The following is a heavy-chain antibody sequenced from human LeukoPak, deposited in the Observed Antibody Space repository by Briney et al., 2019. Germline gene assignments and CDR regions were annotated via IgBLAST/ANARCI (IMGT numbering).Heavy chain of an antibody. CDR2: IKSKTDGGTT. CDR1: GFTFNNAW. Sequence: GGSLRLSCAASGFTFNNAWMSWVRQAPGKGLEWVGRIKSKTDGGTTVYAAPVKGRFTISRDDSKNTLYLQMNSLTTEDTAVYSCTTDLTYDSSGYYAFDIWGQGTMVTVSS. J-gene: IGHJ3*02. CDR3: TTDLTYDSSGYYAFDI. D-gene: IGHD3-22*01. V-gene: IGHV3-15*01.